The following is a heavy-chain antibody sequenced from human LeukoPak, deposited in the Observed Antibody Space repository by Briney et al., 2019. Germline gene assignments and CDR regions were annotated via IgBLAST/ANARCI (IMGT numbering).Heavy chain of an antibody. CDR2: ISAYNGNT. J-gene: IGHJ5*02. D-gene: IGHD2-15*01. Sequence: GASVKVSCKASGYTFTSYGISWVRQAPRQGLEWMGWISAYNGNTNYAQKLQGRVTMTTDTSTSTAYMELRSLRSDDTAVYYCARVLGYCSGGSCYSGWFDPWGQGTLVTVSS. CDR1: GYTFTSYG. CDR3: ARVLGYCSGGSCYSGWFDP. V-gene: IGHV1-18*01.